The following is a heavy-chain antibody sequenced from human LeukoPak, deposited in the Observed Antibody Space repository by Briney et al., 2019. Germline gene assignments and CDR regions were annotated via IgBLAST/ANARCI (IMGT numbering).Heavy chain of an antibody. D-gene: IGHD6-19*01. V-gene: IGHV3-7*01. CDR1: GFTFSSYW. Sequence: GGSLRLSCAAPGFTFSSYWMSWVRQAPGKGLEWVANIKQDGSEKYYVDSVKGRFTISRDNSKNTLYLQMNSLESEDTAVYYCAKDRWGAVASFDYWGQGTLVTVSS. CDR3: AKDRWGAVASFDY. J-gene: IGHJ4*02. CDR2: IKQDGSEK.